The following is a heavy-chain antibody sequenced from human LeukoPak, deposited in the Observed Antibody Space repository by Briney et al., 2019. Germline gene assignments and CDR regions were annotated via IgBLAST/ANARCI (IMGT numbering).Heavy chain of an antibody. CDR3: ARAITMIVEGAFDI. Sequence: PGGSLRLSCAASGFTVSSNYMSWVRQAPGKGLEWVSVIYSGGSTYYADSVKGRFTISRDNSKNTLYLQMNSLRAEDTAVYYCARAITMIVEGAFDIWGQGTMVTVSS. J-gene: IGHJ3*02. CDR2: IYSGGST. D-gene: IGHD3-22*01. V-gene: IGHV3-53*01. CDR1: GFTVSSNY.